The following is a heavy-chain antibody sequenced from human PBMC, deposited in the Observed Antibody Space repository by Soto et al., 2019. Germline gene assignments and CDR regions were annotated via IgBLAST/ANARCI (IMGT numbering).Heavy chain of an antibody. CDR3: GRDGVPSIAAEYYYYYYGMDV. CDR1: GGTFSSYA. V-gene: IGHV1-69*13. CDR2: IIPIFGTA. J-gene: IGHJ6*02. D-gene: IGHD6-13*01. Sequence: SVKVSCKASGGTFSSYAISWVRQAPGQGLEWMGGIIPIFGTANYAQKFQGRVTITADESTSTAYMELSSLRSEDTAVYYCGRDGVPSIAAEYYYYYYGMDVWGQGTTVTVSS.